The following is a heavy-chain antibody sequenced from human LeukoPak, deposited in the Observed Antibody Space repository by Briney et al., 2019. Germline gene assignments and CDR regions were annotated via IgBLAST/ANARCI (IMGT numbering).Heavy chain of an antibody. CDR3: AVQSPYYFDY. Sequence: SETLSLTCTVSGGSISSSSYYWGWIRQPPGKGLEWIGSIYYSGSTYYNPSLKSRVTISVDTSKNQFSLKLSSVTAADTAVYYCAVQSPYYFDYWGQGTLVTVSS. CDR1: GGSISSSSYY. J-gene: IGHJ4*02. V-gene: IGHV4-39*07. CDR2: IYYSGST.